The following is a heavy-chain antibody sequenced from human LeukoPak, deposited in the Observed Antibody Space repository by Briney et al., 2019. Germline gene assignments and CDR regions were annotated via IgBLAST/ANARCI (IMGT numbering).Heavy chain of an antibody. CDR1: GGSISSYY. CDR3: ARVAFGCSGGSCYFGFDC. CDR2: VYYSGST. J-gene: IGHJ4*02. Sequence: SETLSLTCTVSGGSISSYYWSWIRQPPGKGLEWIGYVYYSGSTNYSPSLKSRVTISVDTSKNQFSLKLSSVTAADTAVYYCARVAFGCSGGSCYFGFDCWGQGTLVTVSS. D-gene: IGHD2-15*01. V-gene: IGHV4-59*01.